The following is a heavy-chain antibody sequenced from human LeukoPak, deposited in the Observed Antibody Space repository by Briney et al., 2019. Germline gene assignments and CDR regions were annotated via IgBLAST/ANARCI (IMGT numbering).Heavy chain of an antibody. Sequence: GGSLRLSCAASGFTLDVYPWHWVGKAPGRGLEWVSGISWNSGSIGYADSVKGRFTISRDNAKNSLYLQMNSLRAEDTALYYCATDPSSGYDYWGQGTLVTVSS. D-gene: IGHD3-22*01. CDR1: GFTLDVYP. CDR2: ISWNSGSI. J-gene: IGHJ4*02. CDR3: ATDPSSGYDY. V-gene: IGHV3-9*01.